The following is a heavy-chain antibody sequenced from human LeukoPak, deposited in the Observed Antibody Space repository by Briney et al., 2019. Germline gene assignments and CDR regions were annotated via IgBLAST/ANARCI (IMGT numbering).Heavy chain of an antibody. D-gene: IGHD3-10*01. J-gene: IGHJ4*02. CDR3: AHGFPYYFDY. CDR1: GFALPTNGG. Sequence: SGPTLVNPTQTLTLTCTFSGFALPTNGGVGWIRQPPGKALEWLAVIFWDDDKRYSSSLKTRLTITKDPSKNHVVLTMTDMDPVDTATYYCAHGFPYYFDYWGQGTLVTVSS. V-gene: IGHV2-5*02. CDR2: IFWDDDK.